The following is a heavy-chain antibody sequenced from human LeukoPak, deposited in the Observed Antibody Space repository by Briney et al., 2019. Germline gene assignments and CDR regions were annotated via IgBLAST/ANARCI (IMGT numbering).Heavy chain of an antibody. Sequence: GGSLRLSCAASGFTVSSNYMSWVRQAPGKGLERVSIIYSGGSTFYADSVKGRFTISRDNSKNTLYLQMNSLRAEDTAVYYCARGGSYLSAFDIWGQGTMVTVSS. CDR3: ARGGSYLSAFDI. V-gene: IGHV3-53*01. CDR2: IYSGGST. D-gene: IGHD1-26*01. CDR1: GFTVSSNY. J-gene: IGHJ3*02.